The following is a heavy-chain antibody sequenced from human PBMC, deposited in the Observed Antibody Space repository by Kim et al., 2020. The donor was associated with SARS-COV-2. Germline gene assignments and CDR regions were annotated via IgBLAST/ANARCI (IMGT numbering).Heavy chain of an antibody. J-gene: IGHJ4*02. V-gene: IGHV4-34*01. Sequence: YNPSLKSRVTISVDTSKNQFSLKLSSVTAADTAVYYCAREGITGTKGVDYWGQGTLVTVSS. CDR3: AREGITGTKGVDY. D-gene: IGHD1-7*01.